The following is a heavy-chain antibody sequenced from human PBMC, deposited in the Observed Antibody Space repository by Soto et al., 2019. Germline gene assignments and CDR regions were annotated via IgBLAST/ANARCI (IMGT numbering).Heavy chain of an antibody. D-gene: IGHD2-8*01. CDR2: ISGSGGST. V-gene: IGHV3-23*01. J-gene: IGHJ3*02. CDR1: GFTFSSYA. Sequence: GGSLRLSCAASGFTFSSYAMSWVRQAPGKGLEWVSAISGSGGSTYYADSVKGRFTISRDNSKNTLYLQMNSLRAEDTAVYYCEKDCTNGVCYGAFDIWGQGTMVTVSS. CDR3: EKDCTNGVCYGAFDI.